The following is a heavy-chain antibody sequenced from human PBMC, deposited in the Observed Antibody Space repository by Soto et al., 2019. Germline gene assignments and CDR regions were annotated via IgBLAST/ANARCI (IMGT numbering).Heavy chain of an antibody. Sequence: SETLSLTCTVSGGSISSGGYYWSWIRQHPGKGLEWIGYIYYSGSTYYNPSLKSRVTISVDTSKNQFSLKLSSVTAADTAVYYCARAPRRDFWSGYYTGHSWFDPWGQGTLVTVSS. V-gene: IGHV4-31*03. CDR2: IYYSGST. D-gene: IGHD3-3*01. J-gene: IGHJ5*02. CDR3: ARAPRRDFWSGYYTGHSWFDP. CDR1: GGSISSGGYY.